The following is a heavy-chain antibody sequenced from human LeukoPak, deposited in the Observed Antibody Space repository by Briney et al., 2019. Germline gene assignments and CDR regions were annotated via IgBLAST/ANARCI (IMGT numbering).Heavy chain of an antibody. V-gene: IGHV3-23*01. Sequence: GGSLRLSCAASGFTFDTYNFNWVRQAPGQGLEWVSAISGSGGSTYYADSVKGRFTISRDNAKNTLYLQMNSLRDEDTAVYYCARGSPSYWALSYWGPGTLVTVSS. CDR3: ARGSPSYWALSY. J-gene: IGHJ4*02. CDR1: GFTFDTYN. D-gene: IGHD2/OR15-2a*01. CDR2: ISGSGGST.